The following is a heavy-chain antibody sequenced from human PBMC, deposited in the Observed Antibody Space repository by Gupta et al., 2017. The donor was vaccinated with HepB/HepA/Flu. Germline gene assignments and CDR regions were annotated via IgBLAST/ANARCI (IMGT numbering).Heavy chain of an antibody. J-gene: IGHJ4*02. V-gene: IGHV3-11*04. CDR1: GFTFTDYY. Sequence: QVQLVESGGGLVNPGGSLRLSRAASGFTFTDYYMSWIRQAPGKGLEWVSYINGGGTPIYYADSVKGRFTISRDNAKKSVYLQMDSLRPEDTAIYYCARSGPTDYWGQGTLVTVSS. CDR2: INGGGTPI. CDR3: ARSGPTDY.